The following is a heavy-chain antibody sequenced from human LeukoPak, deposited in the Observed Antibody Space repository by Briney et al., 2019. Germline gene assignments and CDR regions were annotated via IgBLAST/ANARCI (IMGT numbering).Heavy chain of an antibody. CDR2: IYYSGST. CDR1: GGSISSSSYY. V-gene: IGHV4-39*07. CDR3: ARDPGGGHDYIRFDY. Sequence: WETLSLTCTVSGGSISSSSYYWGWIRQPPGKGLEWIGSIYYSGSTYYNPSLKSRVTISVDTSKSQFSLKLSSVTAADTAVYYCARDPGGGHDYIRFDYWGQGTLVTVSS. D-gene: IGHD5-12*01. J-gene: IGHJ4*02.